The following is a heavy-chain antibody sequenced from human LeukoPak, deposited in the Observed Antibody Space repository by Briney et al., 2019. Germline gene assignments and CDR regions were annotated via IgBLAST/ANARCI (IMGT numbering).Heavy chain of an antibody. J-gene: IGHJ4*02. CDR1: GFTFSSYA. CDR2: ISYDGSNK. CDR3: AREDYSSSWLPGH. Sequence: GGALRLSCAASGFTFSSYATHWVRQAPGKGLEGVAVISYDGSNKYYADSVKGRFTISRDNSKNTLYLQMNSLRAEDTAVYYCAREDYSSSWLPGHWGQGTLVTVSS. D-gene: IGHD6-13*01. V-gene: IGHV3-30-3*01.